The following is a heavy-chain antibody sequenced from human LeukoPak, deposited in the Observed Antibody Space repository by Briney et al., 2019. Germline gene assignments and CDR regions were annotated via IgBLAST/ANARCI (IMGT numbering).Heavy chain of an antibody. J-gene: IGHJ4*02. Sequence: GGSLRLSCAASGFTFSNYWMSWVRQAPGKGLEWVANIKRDGSAKFYVDSVEGRFTISRDNSKNSLYLQMNSLRAEDTAVYYCAREYGRDKLYFDCWGQGTQVTVSS. V-gene: IGHV3-7*03. D-gene: IGHD4-17*01. CDR3: AREYGRDKLYFDC. CDR2: IKRDGSAK. CDR1: GFTFSNYW.